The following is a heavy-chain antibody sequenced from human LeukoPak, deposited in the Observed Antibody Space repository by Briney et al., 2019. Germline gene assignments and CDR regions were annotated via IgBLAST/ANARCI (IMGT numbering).Heavy chain of an antibody. D-gene: IGHD3-3*01. CDR1: GFTFSSYS. CDR2: ISSSSSYI. J-gene: IGHJ4*02. CDR3: ARDGIVAYDFWSGCDPIDY. Sequence: GGSLRLSCAASGFTFSSYSMNWVRQAPGKGLEWVSSISSSSSYIYYADSVKGRFTISRDNAKNSLYLQMNSLRAEDTAVYYCARDGIVAYDFWSGCDPIDYWGQGTLVTVSS. V-gene: IGHV3-21*01.